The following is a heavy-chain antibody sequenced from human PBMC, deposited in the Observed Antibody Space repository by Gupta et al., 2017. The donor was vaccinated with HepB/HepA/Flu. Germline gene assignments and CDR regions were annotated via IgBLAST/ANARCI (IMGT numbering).Heavy chain of an antibody. J-gene: IGHJ4*02. D-gene: IGHD1-26*01. CDR2: ISYDGNNK. CDR1: GFTFINYA. V-gene: IGHV3-30-3*01. Sequence: QVQLVESGGGVVQPGRSLRLSCAASGFTFINYAMHWVRQAPGKGVEWVAMISYDGNNKYYADSVKGRFTLSRDNSENTLYLQMDSLRPDDTAVYTCARDLVGTYYLAADYWGLGTLVTVSS. CDR3: ARDLVGTYYLAADY.